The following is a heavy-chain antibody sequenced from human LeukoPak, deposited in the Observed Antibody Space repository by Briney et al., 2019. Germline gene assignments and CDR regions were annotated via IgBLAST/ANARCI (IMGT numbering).Heavy chain of an antibody. CDR2: ISYDGSNK. J-gene: IGHJ4*02. V-gene: IGHV3-30*18. CDR3: SKRGAGGPWNLDY. D-gene: IGHD2-8*02. CDR1: GFTFSSYG. Sequence: QPGRSLRLSCAASGFTFSSYGMHWVRQAPGKGLEWVAVISYDGSNKYYADSVKGRFTISKDNSKDTLYLQMNSLRAEDTAVFYCSKRGAGGPWNLDYWGQGILVTVSS.